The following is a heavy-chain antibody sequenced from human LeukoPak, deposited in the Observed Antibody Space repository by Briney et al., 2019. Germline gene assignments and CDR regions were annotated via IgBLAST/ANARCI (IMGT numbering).Heavy chain of an antibody. J-gene: IGHJ4*02. CDR2: IYHSGST. CDR3: ALIQLGIVSG. D-gene: IGHD7-27*01. CDR1: GYSISSGYY. Sequence: SETLSLTCTVSGYSISSGYYWGWIRQPPGKGLEWIGSIYHSGSTYYNPSLKSRVTISVDTSKNQFSLKLSSVTAADTAVYYCALIQLGIVSGWGQGTLVTVSS. V-gene: IGHV4-38-2*02.